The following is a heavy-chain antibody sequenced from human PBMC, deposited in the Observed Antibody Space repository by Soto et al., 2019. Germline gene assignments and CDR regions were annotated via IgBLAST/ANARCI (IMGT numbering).Heavy chain of an antibody. Sequence: QITLNDSGPTPVNPRQTLTLTCTFSGFSLTTSGVGVGWIRQSPGKAPEGLALIYWDDGKRYSPSLKSRLTITKDTSKNQVVLTMADLVPADTATYYCADRGRRTVFGLVTTTAIYFDFWSQGAPVSVSS. D-gene: IGHD3-3*01. CDR1: GFSLTTSGVG. CDR2: IYWDDGK. V-gene: IGHV2-5*02. J-gene: IGHJ4*02. CDR3: ADRGRRTVFGLVTTTAIYFDF.